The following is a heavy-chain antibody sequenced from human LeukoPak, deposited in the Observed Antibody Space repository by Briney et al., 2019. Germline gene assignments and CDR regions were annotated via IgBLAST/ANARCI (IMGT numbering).Heavy chain of an antibody. D-gene: IGHD6-13*01. V-gene: IGHV4-59*02. CDR3: ARATETFSWFLQH. CDR1: GGSVSGYY. J-gene: IGHJ1*01. CDR2: LSNSGST. Sequence: PSETLFLTCTVSGGSVSGYYWSWIRQPPGKGLEWIGHLSNSGSTNYNPSLKSRVTISVDTSKNQFSLKLNSVTAADTAVYYCARATETFSWFLQHWGQGTLVTVSS.